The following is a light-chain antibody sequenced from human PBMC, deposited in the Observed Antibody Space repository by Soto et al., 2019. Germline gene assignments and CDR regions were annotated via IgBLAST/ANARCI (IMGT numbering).Light chain of an antibody. V-gene: IGKV1-12*01. CDR3: QQATSFPLT. CDR1: QGISSW. Sequence: DIQMTQSPSSVSASVGDRVTITCRASQGISSWLARYQQKPGKAPKLLIYAASSLQSEVPSRFSGSGSGTDFTLTISSLQPEDFATYYCQQATSFPLTFGGGTKVELK. J-gene: IGKJ4*01. CDR2: AAS.